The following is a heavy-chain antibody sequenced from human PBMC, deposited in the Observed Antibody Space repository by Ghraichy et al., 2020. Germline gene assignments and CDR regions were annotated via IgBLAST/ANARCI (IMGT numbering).Heavy chain of an antibody. D-gene: IGHD4-11*01. CDR3: ASNPLTTVDHYGMDV. V-gene: IGHV4-34*01. CDR1: GGSFSGYY. Sequence: SETLSLTCAVYGGSFSGYYWSWIRQPPGKGLEWIGEINHSGSTNYNPSLKSRVTISVDTSKNQFSLKLSSVTAADTAVYYCASNPLTTVDHYGMDVWGQGTTVTVSS. CDR2: INHSGST. J-gene: IGHJ6*02.